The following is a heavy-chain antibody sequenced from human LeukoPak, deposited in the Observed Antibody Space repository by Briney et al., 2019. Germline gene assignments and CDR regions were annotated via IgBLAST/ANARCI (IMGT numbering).Heavy chain of an antibody. D-gene: IGHD5-12*01. Sequence: GRSLRLSCAASGFTFSSYGMHWVRQAPGKGLERVAVIWYDGSNKYYADSVKGRFTISRDNSKNTLYLQMNSLRAEDTAVYYCARDRLSGYDYWGQGTLVTVSS. J-gene: IGHJ4*02. CDR1: GFTFSSYG. CDR2: IWYDGSNK. V-gene: IGHV3-33*01. CDR3: ARDRLSGYDY.